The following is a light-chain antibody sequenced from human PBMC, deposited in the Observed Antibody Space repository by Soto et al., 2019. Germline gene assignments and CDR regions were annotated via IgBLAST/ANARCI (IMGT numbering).Light chain of an antibody. Sequence: QSVLTQPPSVSGAPGQRVTISCTGSSSNIGAGYEVHWYQHLPGKAPKLLIYGNTNRPSGVPDRFSGSKSGTSASLAITGLQAEGEADYYCQSYDSSLSAAYVFGGGTKVTVL. CDR1: SSNIGAGYE. CDR3: QSYDSSLSAAYV. CDR2: GNT. V-gene: IGLV1-40*01. J-gene: IGLJ1*01.